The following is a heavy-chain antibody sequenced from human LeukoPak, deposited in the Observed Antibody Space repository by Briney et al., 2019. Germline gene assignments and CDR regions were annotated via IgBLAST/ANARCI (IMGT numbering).Heavy chain of an antibody. J-gene: IGHJ4*02. CDR2: ITAGGSFK. V-gene: IGHV3-21*01. D-gene: IGHD3-9*01. Sequence: GGSLRLSCVASGFTFSNYAMNWVRQAPGRGLDWVSSITAGGSFKYYADSVEGRFTISRDNAKNSLYLQMSSLTPEDTAVYYCARNYDVLTGYPYYFDHWGQGILVTVSS. CDR3: ARNYDVLTGYPYYFDH. CDR1: GFTFSNYA.